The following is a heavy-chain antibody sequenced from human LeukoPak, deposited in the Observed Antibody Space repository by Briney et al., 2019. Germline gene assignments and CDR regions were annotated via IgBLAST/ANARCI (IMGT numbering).Heavy chain of an antibody. CDR1: GGSFDSKY. CDR3: ANYIRIVHYYMDV. CDR2: IYTSGST. D-gene: IGHD4-11*01. V-gene: IGHV4-4*09. J-gene: IGHJ6*03. Sequence: SETLSLTRSVSGGSFDSKYWSWIRQPPGKGVEWIGYIYTSGSTNFDPSLMSRVAMSIDTSKNQFSLTVYSVTAADTAVYYCANYIRIVHYYMDVWGKGTTVIVSS.